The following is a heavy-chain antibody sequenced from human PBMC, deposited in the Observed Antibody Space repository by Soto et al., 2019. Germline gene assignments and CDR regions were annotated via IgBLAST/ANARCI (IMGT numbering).Heavy chain of an antibody. CDR1: GYTFTSYG. CDR3: ARDNSGYENYYYYYYMDV. J-gene: IGHJ6*03. V-gene: IGHV1-18*01. D-gene: IGHD5-12*01. CDR2: ISAYNGNT. Sequence: ASVKVSCKASGYTFTSYGISWVRQAPGQGLEWMGWISAYNGNTNYAQKLQGRVTMTTDTSTSTAYMELRSLRSDDTAVYYCARDNSGYENYYYYYYMDVWGKGTTVTVSS.